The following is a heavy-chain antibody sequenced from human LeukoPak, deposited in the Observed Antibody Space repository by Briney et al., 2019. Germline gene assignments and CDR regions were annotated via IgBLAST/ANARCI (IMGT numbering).Heavy chain of an antibody. CDR3: ARDVLSSGWYRPRRGVSGD. D-gene: IGHD6-19*01. Sequence: GASVKVSCRASGYTFTGYYMHWVRQAPGQGLEWMGWINPNSGGTNYAQKFQGRVTMTRDTSISTAYMELSRLRSDDTAVYYCARDVLSSGWYRPRRGVSGDWGQGTLVTVSS. CDR1: GYTFTGYY. V-gene: IGHV1-2*02. CDR2: INPNSGGT. J-gene: IGHJ4*02.